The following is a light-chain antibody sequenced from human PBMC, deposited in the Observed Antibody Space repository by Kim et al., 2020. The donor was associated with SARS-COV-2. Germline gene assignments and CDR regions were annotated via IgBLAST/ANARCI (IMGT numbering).Light chain of an antibody. V-gene: IGKV1-16*01. CDR1: QDISSN. Sequence: DIQMTQSPSSLSASVGDRVTITCRASQDISSNLAWFQQKPGKAPKSLIYAASSLQSGAPSRFSGGGSGTEFTLTISSLQAEDSATYNSEKYSRDTRTFGQRTK. CDR2: AAS. J-gene: IGKJ1*01. CDR3: EKYSRDTRT.